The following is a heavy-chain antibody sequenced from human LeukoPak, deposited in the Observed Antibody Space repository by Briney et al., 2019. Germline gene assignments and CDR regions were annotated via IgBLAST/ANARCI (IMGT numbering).Heavy chain of an antibody. J-gene: IGHJ6*02. V-gene: IGHV1-58*02. CDR1: GFTFTSSA. D-gene: IGHD1-26*01. CDR2: IVVGSGNT. Sequence: WASVKVSCKASGFTFTSSAMQWVRQARGQRLEWIGWIVVGSGNTNYAQKFQERVTITRDMSTSTAYMELSSLRSEDTAVYYCAADAWESNLAHYYYGMDVWGQGTTVTVSS. CDR3: AADAWESNLAHYYYGMDV.